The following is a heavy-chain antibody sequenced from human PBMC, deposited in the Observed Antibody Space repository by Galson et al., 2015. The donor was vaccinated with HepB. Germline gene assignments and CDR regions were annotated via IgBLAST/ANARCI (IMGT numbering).Heavy chain of an antibody. J-gene: IGHJ4*02. CDR2: FDPEDGET. CDR1: GYTLTELS. CDR3: ATLPLRGPSRIDY. D-gene: IGHD3-16*01. V-gene: IGHV1-24*01. Sequence: SVKVSCKVSGYTLTELSMHWVRQAPGKGLEWMGGFDPEDGETIYARKFQGRVTMTEDTSTDTAYMELSSLRSEDTAVYYCATLPLRGPSRIDYWGQGTLVTVSS.